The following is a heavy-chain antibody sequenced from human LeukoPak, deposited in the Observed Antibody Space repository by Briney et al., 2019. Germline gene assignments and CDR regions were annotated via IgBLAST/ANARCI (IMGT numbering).Heavy chain of an antibody. J-gene: IGHJ3*01. CDR1: GGSFSGYY. CDR2: INHGGST. CDR3: ARGRRYYDSVGAFDV. Sequence: SETLSLTCAVYGGSFSGYYWSWIRQPPGKGLEWIGEINHGGSTNYNPSLKSRVTISVDTSKNQFSLKLSSVTAADTAVYYCARGRRYYDSVGAFDVWGQGTMVTVSS. V-gene: IGHV4-34*01. D-gene: IGHD3-22*01.